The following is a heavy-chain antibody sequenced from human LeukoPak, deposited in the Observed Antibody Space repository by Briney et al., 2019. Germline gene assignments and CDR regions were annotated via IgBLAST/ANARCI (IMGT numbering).Heavy chain of an antibody. CDR1: GYGFTSYW. Sequence: GVALQIYCKGSGYGFTSYWIGCVGHVPRKGMEWRGRNFTGGCGTRYSPSFQGRVTISADKSNSTAYLQWSSLKASDTAMYYCARLGYCYDSGNRFDPWGQGTLVTVSS. CDR2: NFTGGCGT. J-gene: IGHJ5*02. CDR3: ARLGYCYDSGNRFDP. V-gene: IGHV5-51*01. D-gene: IGHD3-22*01.